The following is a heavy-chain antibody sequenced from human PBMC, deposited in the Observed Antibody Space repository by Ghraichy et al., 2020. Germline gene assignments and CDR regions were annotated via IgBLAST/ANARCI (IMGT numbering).Heavy chain of an antibody. J-gene: IGHJ6*02. V-gene: IGHV4-59*01. Sequence: SETLSRTCTVSGGSISSYYWSWIRQPPGKGLEWIGYIYYSGSTNYNPSLKSRVTISVDTSKNQFSLKLSSVTAADTAVYYCARGGNHPKYGMDVWGQGTTVTVSS. CDR1: GGSISSYY. D-gene: IGHD1-14*01. CDR3: ARGGNHPKYGMDV. CDR2: IYYSGST.